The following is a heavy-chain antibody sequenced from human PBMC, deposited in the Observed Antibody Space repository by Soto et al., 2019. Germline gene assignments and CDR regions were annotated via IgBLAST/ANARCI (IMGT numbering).Heavy chain of an antibody. J-gene: IGHJ1*01. V-gene: IGHV3-21*01. Sequence: GGSLRLSCAASGFTFSSYSMNWVRQAPGKWLEWVSSISSSSSYIYYADSVKGRFTISRDNAKNSLYLQMNSLRAEDTAVYYCARGYCSGGSCYSGYFQHWGQGTLVTVSS. CDR2: ISSSSSYI. CDR1: GFTFSSYS. D-gene: IGHD2-15*01. CDR3: ARGYCSGGSCYSGYFQH.